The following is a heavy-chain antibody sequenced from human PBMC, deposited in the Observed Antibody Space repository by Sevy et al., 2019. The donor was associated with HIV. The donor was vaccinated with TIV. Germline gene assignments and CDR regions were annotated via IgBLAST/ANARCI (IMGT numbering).Heavy chain of an antibody. D-gene: IGHD6-6*01. CDR2: ISWDGGST. J-gene: IGHJ5*02. V-gene: IGHV3-43D*04. CDR3: AKEGGRAARSPTPQGWFDP. CDR1: GFTFDDYA. Sequence: GGSLRLSCAASGFTFDDYAMHWVRQAPGKGLEWVSLISWDGGSTYYADSVKGRFTISRDNSKNSRYLQMKSLRAEDTALYYCAKEGGRAARSPTPQGWFDPWGQGTLVTVSS.